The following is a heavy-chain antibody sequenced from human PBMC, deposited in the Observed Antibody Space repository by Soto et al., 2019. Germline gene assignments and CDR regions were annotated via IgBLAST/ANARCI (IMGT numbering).Heavy chain of an antibody. CDR2: INPSGGST. D-gene: IGHD3-16*01. Sequence: ASVKVSCKASGYTFTSYDIHWGRQAPGQGLEWMGIINPSGGSTSYAQKFQGRVTMTRDTSTSTVYMELSSLRSEDTAVYYCTRVGSYGASYAFDIWGQGTMVTVSS. CDR1: GYTFTSYD. J-gene: IGHJ3*02. CDR3: TRVGSYGASYAFDI. V-gene: IGHV1-46*03.